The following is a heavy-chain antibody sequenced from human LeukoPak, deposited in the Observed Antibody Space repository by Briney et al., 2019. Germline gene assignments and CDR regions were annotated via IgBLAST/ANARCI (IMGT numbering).Heavy chain of an antibody. CDR2: ISSSSSYI. CDR1: GFTFSSYG. J-gene: IGHJ4*02. CDR3: ARSGLWFGDKEDY. D-gene: IGHD3-10*01. V-gene: IGHV3-21*01. Sequence: PGGSLRLSCAASGFTFSSYGMNWVRQAPGKGLEWVSSISSSSSYIYYADSVKGRFTISRDNAKNSLYLQMNSLRAEDTAVYYCARSGLWFGDKEDYWGQGTLVTVSS.